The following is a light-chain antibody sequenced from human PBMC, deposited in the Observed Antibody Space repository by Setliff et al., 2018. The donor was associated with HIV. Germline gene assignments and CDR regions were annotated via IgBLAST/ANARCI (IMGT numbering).Light chain of an antibody. CDR3: SSYTSTTPLYV. J-gene: IGLJ1*01. CDR2: DVS. V-gene: IGLV2-14*03. CDR1: SSDVGTYNF. Sequence: QSVLTQPASVSGSPGQSITISCTGTSSDVGTYNFVSWYQQHPGKAPKLMISDVSNRPSGVSNRFSGSQSGNTASLTISVLQAEDEADYYCSSYTSTTPLYVFGTGTKVTVL.